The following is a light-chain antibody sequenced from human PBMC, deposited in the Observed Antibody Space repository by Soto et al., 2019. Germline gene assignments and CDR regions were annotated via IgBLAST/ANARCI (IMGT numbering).Light chain of an antibody. CDR1: QDINSY. V-gene: IGKV1-9*01. Sequence: DLQLTQSPPFLSASVGDRVTIACRASQDINSYLAWYQQNPGKAPKLLIYAASTLFSGVPSRFSGSGSGTEFTLTISSLQPEDFATYYCQQLNSYPRTFGQGTKVEMK. CDR3: QQLNSYPRT. CDR2: AAS. J-gene: IGKJ1*01.